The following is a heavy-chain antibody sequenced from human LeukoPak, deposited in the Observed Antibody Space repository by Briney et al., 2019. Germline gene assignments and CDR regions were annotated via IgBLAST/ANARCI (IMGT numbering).Heavy chain of an antibody. CDR3: ARSIQLWSGFDP. J-gene: IGHJ5*02. CDR2: ISYDGSNK. CDR1: GFTFSSYA. Sequence: PGRSLRLSCAASGFTFSSYAIHWVRQAPGKGLEWVAVISYDGSNKYYADSVKGRFTISRDNSKNTLYLQMNSLRAEDTAVYYCARSIQLWSGFDPWGQGTLVTVSS. V-gene: IGHV3-30*04. D-gene: IGHD5-18*01.